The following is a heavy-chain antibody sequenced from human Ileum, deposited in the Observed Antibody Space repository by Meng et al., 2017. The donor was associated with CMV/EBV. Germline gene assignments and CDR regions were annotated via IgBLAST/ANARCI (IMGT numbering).Heavy chain of an antibody. D-gene: IGHD2-15*01. J-gene: IGHJ2*01. CDR2: ISSSSAYI. Sequence: FSVYSMIWVRQAPGKWLEWVSSISSSSAYIYYADSLKGRFTISRDNAKNSLYLQMNSLRADDTAVYFCARGHCSGGSCYSRYWFLDLWGRGTLVTVSS. CDR1: FSVYS. CDR3: ARGHCSGGSCYSRYWFLDL. V-gene: IGHV3-21*06.